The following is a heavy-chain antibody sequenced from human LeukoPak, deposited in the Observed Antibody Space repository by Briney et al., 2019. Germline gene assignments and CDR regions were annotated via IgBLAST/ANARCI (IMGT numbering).Heavy chain of an antibody. J-gene: IGHJ5*02. V-gene: IGHV1-24*01. Sequence: ASVKVSCKVSGYTLTELSMHWVRQAPGKGLEWMGGFDSEDGETIYAQKFQGRVTMTEDTSTDTAYMELSSLRSEDTAVYYCATLFPGVAGLYNWFDPWGQGTLVTVSS. CDR2: FDSEDGET. CDR1: GYTLTELS. CDR3: ATLFPGVAGLYNWFDP. D-gene: IGHD6-19*01.